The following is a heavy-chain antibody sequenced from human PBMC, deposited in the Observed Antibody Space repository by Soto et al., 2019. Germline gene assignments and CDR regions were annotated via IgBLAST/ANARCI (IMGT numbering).Heavy chain of an antibody. CDR1: GFIFSSYA. CDR2: ISYDGSNT. J-gene: IGHJ4*02. V-gene: IGHV3-30-3*01. CDR3: ATASKWELTSFDY. Sequence: GGSLRLSCAASGFIFSSYAMHWVRQAPGKGLEWVAVISYDGSNTYYADSVKGRFTISRDSSKNTLYLQMNSLRSEDTAVYYCATASKWELTSFDYWGQGTLVTVSS. D-gene: IGHD1-26*01.